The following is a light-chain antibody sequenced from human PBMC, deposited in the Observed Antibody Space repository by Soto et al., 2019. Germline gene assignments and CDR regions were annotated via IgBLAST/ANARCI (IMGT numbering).Light chain of an antibody. CDR1: SSDIGAYNN. Sequence: QSALTQPASVSGSPGQSITISCTGTSSDIGAYNNVSWYQHHPGKAPKLMIYDVSNRPSGVSSRFSGSKSGNTASLTISGLQADDEADYYCKSYTSRSTLVFGGGTKLTVL. J-gene: IGLJ2*01. CDR3: KSYTSRSTLV. CDR2: DVS. V-gene: IGLV2-14*03.